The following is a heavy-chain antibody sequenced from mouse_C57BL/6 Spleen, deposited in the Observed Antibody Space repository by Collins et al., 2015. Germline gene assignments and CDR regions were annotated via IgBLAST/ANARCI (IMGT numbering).Heavy chain of an antibody. V-gene: IGHV1-80*01. Sequence: QVQLQQSGAELVKPGASVKISCKASGYAFSSYWMNWVKQRPGKGLEWIGQIYPGDGDTNYNGKFKGKATLTADKSSSTAYMQLSSLTSEDSAVYFCARSPFNYYGSRTEYFDVWGTGTTVTVSS. CDR2: IYPGDGDT. CDR3: ARSPFNYYGSRTEYFDV. J-gene: IGHJ1*03. CDR1: GYAFSSYW. D-gene: IGHD1-1*01.